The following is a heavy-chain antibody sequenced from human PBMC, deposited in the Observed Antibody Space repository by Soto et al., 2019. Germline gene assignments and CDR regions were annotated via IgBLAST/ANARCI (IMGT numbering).Heavy chain of an antibody. D-gene: IGHD2-2*01. V-gene: IGHV1-69*13. CDR1: DYTFTNYA. CDR2: ITPIVGTA. CDR3: PRDHVPQRYCISTSCYGALDY. Sequence: SLKETCKSSDYTFTNYALHLVRQVPGQRLEWMAGITPIVGTANYSQKFQGRVTIPEDESTSTAYMELSSLRPEDTAEYYCPRDHVPQRYCISTSCYGALDYGGQGTLVTVSS. J-gene: IGHJ4*02.